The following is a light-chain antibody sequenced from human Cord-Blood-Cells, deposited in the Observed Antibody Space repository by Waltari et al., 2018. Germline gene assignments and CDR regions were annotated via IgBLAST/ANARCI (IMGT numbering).Light chain of an antibody. CDR2: DVS. V-gene: IGLV2-14*01. Sequence: QSALTQPASVSGSPGQSITLSCTGTSSAVGGYIYVSWYQQHPGKAPKLMIYDVSNRPSGVSNRFSGSKSGNTASLTISGLQAEDEADYYCSSYTSSSTLVVFGGGTKLTVL. CDR1: SSAVGGYIY. CDR3: SSYTSSSTLVV. J-gene: IGLJ2*01.